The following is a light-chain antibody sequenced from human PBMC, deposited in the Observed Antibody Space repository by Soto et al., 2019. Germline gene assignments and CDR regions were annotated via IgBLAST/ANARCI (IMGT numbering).Light chain of an antibody. CDR2: GAS. Sequence: EIVLTQSPGTLSLSPGERATLSCRASQSVSSSYLGWYQQKPGQAPRLLIYGASSRATGIPDRFSGSGSGTDVTLTISRLEPEDFAVYYCQHYGNALFTFGPGNKVDIK. V-gene: IGKV3-20*01. J-gene: IGKJ3*01. CDR1: QSVSSSY. CDR3: QHYGNALFT.